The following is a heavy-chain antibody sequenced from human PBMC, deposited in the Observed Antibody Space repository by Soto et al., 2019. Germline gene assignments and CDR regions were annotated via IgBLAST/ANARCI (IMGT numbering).Heavy chain of an antibody. CDR3: AKGSIEYSAAVDN. CDR2: ISARGGSS. J-gene: IGHJ4*02. V-gene: IGHV3-23*01. D-gene: IGHD5-12*01. Sequence: DVQLLESGGGLVQPGGSLRLSCAASGFSFSSYAMVWARQAPGKGLEWVAVISARGGSSFFGCSVKGRFTLSRDNSKNVLALEMNSLRAEDTAIYFCAKGSIEYSAAVDNWGQGTLVVVS. CDR1: GFSFSSYA.